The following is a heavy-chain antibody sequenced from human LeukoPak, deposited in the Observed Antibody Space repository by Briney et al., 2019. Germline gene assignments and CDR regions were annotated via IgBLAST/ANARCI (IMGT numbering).Heavy chain of an antibody. CDR2: INSDGSST. D-gene: IGHD6-13*01. CDR1: GFTFSNAW. Sequence: GGSLRLSCAASGFTFSNAWMHWVRQAPGKGLVWVSRINSDGSSTSYADSVKGRFTISRDTAKNTLYLQMNSLRAEDTAVYYCARVSGIAAAGTHFDYWGQGTLVTVSS. CDR3: ARVSGIAAAGTHFDY. J-gene: IGHJ4*02. V-gene: IGHV3-74*01.